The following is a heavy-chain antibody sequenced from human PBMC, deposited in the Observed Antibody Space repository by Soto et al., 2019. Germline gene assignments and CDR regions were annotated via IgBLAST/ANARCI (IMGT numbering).Heavy chain of an antibody. CDR3: ARGRLLALYYYYYYGMDV. D-gene: IGHD2-15*01. J-gene: IGHJ6*02. Sequence: QVQLVQSGAEVKKPGSSVKVSCKASGGTFSSYAISWVRQAPGQGLEWMGGIIPIFGTANYAQKFQGRVTITADESTSTAYMELSSLRSEDTAVYYSARGRLLALYYYYYYGMDVWGQGTTVTVSS. CDR1: GGTFSSYA. CDR2: IIPIFGTA. V-gene: IGHV1-69*01.